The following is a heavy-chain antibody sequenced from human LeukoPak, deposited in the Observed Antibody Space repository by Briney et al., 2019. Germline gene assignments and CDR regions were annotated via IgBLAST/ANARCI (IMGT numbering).Heavy chain of an antibody. D-gene: IGHD2-2*01. CDR1: GGTFSSYA. CDR2: IIPIFGTA. V-gene: IGHV1-69*05. Sequence: ASVKVSYKASGGTFSSYAISWVRQAPGQGLEWMGGIIPIFGTANYAQKFQGRVTITTDESTSTAYMELSSLRSEDTAVYYCARGVWGYCSSTSCPNWFDPWGQGTLVTVSS. J-gene: IGHJ5*02. CDR3: ARGVWGYCSSTSCPNWFDP.